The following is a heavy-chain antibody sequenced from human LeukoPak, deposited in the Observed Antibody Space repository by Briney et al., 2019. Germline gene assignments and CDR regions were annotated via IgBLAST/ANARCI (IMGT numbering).Heavy chain of an antibody. D-gene: IGHD6-13*01. J-gene: IGHJ4*02. CDR2: ISGSGGST. CDR1: EFTFSSYA. Sequence: GGSLRLSCAASEFTFSSYAMNWVRQAPGKGLEWVSGISGSGGSTYYADSVKGRFTISRDNSENTLYLQMHSLRAEDTAVYYCAKDNVAAAGRYFDYWGQGTLVTVSS. V-gene: IGHV3-23*01. CDR3: AKDNVAAAGRYFDY.